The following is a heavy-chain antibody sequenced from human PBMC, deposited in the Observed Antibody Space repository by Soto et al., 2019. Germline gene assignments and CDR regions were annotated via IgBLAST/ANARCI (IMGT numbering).Heavy chain of an antibody. D-gene: IGHD1-1*01. V-gene: IGHV3-23*01. J-gene: IGHJ2*01. CDR3: AKFEGHPLEYWYLDF. CDR1: GFTFSAYA. CDR2: IHGGGGAT. Sequence: EVQLLESGGGLVQPGGSLRLSCAASGFTFSAYAMGWVRQAPGKGLEWVSTIHGGGGATHYAASVKGRFTISRDDSKNTLYAQMNSLRAEYMAVYYCAKFEGHPLEYWYLDFWGRGTLVPVSS.